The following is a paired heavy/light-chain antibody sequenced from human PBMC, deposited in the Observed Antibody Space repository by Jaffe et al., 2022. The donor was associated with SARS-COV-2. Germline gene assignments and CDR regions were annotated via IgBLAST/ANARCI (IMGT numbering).Light chain of an antibody. V-gene: IGKV1-39*01. Sequence: DTQLTQSPSSLSASVGDRVTISCRASQSITSYLSWYQQKPGKAPKLLVYAASSLQSGVPSRFGGRGSGTDFTLTITSLQPEDSATYYCQQTFVTPYTFGQGTKVEI. J-gene: IGKJ2*01. CDR3: QQTFVTPYT. CDR2: AAS. CDR1: QSITSY.
Heavy chain of an antibody. J-gene: IGHJ6*02. CDR1: GFTFSTYA. CDR3: AKAGRDGDYAGGLPYYYFGMDV. D-gene: IGHD4-17*01. V-gene: IGHV3-30*18. Sequence: QVQLVESGGGGVQPGRSLRLSCAAPGFTFSTYAMHWVRQAPGKGLEWVAVISYDGSKKYYADSVKGRFTISRDNSKNTLYLQMNSLRAEDTAVYYCAKAGRDGDYAGGLPYYYFGMDVWGQGTTVTVSS. CDR2: ISYDGSKK.